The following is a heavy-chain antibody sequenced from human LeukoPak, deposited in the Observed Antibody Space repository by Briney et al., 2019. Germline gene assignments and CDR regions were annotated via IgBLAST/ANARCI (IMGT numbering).Heavy chain of an antibody. D-gene: IGHD2-2*01. CDR1: GFTFSSYW. CDR2: INTDGSNT. CDR3: ARAEDCSSTSCPRAFDI. J-gene: IGHJ3*02. V-gene: IGHV3-74*01. Sequence: GGSLRLSCAATGFTFSSYWMHWVRQAPGTGLVWVSRINTDGSNTNYADSVKGRFTISRDNAENTLYLQMNSLRAEDTAVYYCARAEDCSSTSCPRAFDIWGQGTMVTASS.